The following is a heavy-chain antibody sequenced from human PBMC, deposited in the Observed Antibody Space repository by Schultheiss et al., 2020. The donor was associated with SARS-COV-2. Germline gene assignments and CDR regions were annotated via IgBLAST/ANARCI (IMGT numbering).Heavy chain of an antibody. D-gene: IGHD1-26*01. CDR2: ISYDGSNK. V-gene: IGHV3-30*03. J-gene: IGHJ4*02. Sequence: GGSLRLSCAASGFTFSSYGMHWVRQAPGKGLEWVAVISYDGSNKYYADSVKGRFTISRDNAKNALYLQLSSLRDGDTAVYYCARDGSAYSGAYYGRFDFWGQGTLVTVSS. CDR3: ARDGSAYSGAYYGRFDF. CDR1: GFTFSSYG.